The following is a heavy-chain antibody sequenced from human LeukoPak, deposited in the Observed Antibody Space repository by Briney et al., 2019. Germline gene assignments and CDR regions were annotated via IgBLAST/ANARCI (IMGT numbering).Heavy chain of an antibody. Sequence: GGSLRLSCAASGFTFSSYAMHWVRQAPGKGLEYVSAISSNGGSTYYANSVKGRFTISRDNSKNTLYLQMNSLRAEDTAVYYCAKGYYYDSSGYPVHFQNPHWGQGTLVTVSS. CDR2: ISSNGGST. V-gene: IGHV3-64*01. D-gene: IGHD3-22*01. CDR1: GFTFSSYA. CDR3: AKGYYYDSSGYPVHFQNPH. J-gene: IGHJ4*02.